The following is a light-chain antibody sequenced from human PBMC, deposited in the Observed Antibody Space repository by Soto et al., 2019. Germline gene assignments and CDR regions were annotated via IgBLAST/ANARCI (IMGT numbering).Light chain of an antibody. V-gene: IGLV1-44*01. CDR2: SNN. CDR1: SSNIGSNT. Sequence: QSVLPQPPSASGTPGQRVTISCSGGSSNIGSNTVNWYQQLPGTAPKLLIYSNNQRPSGVPDRFSGSKSGTSASLAISGLQSEDEADYYCAAWDDSLNGPVVFGGGTKLTVL. J-gene: IGLJ2*01. CDR3: AAWDDSLNGPVV.